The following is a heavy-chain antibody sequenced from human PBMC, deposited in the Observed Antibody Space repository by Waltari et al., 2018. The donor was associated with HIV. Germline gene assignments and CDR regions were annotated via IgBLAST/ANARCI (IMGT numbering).Heavy chain of an antibody. J-gene: IGHJ2*01. CDR2: INPRTSGT. CDR3: ARGGWIQLWLFV. V-gene: IGHV1-2*02. D-gene: IGHD5-18*01. CDR1: GYSSTDFY. Sequence: QVHLEPFAAEVTKPGSSVKGSCQASGYSSTDFYLHWVRQTPGQGPEWMGYINPRTSGTNYALKFQDRVTLTTETSISTAYLQLRRLQIDDTATYFCARGGWIQLWLFVWGRGTRVTVSS.